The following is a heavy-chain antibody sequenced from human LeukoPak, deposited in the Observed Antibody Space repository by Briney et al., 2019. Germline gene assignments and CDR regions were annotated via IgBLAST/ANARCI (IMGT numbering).Heavy chain of an antibody. V-gene: IGHV4-39*07. CDR1: SGSLSSSSYY. CDR2: IYHSGIT. CDR3: ASQYQLGYYGMDV. D-gene: IGHD2-2*01. Sequence: PSETLSLTCTVSSGSLSSSSYYWGWIRQPPGKGLEWIGSIYHSGITDYNPSLKSRVTISIDTSKNRFSLKLSSVTAADTAVYYCASQYQLGYYGMDVWGQGTTVTVSS. J-gene: IGHJ6*02.